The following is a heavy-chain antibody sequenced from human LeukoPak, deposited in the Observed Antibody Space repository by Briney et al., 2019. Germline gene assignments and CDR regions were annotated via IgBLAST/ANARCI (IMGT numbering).Heavy chain of an antibody. CDR3: ARAPYSNYVRYFDL. CDR1: GGSFSGYY. J-gene: IGHJ2*01. V-gene: IGHV4-34*01. Sequence: SETLSLTCAVYGGSFSGYYWSWIRQPPGKGLEWIGEINHSGSTNYNPSLKSRVTISVDTSKNQFSLKLSSVTAADTAVYYCARAPYSNYVRYFDLWGRGTLVTVSS. CDR2: INHSGST. D-gene: IGHD4-11*01.